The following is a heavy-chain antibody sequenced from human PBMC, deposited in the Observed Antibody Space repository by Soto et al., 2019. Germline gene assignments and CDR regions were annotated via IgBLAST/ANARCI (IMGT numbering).Heavy chain of an antibody. CDR3: ARGRGGTYDDFDI. V-gene: IGHV4-59*01. CDR2: IYYSGTT. Sequence: QVQLRQSGPGLVKPSETLSLTCTVSSGSIGTYFWSWIRQPPRKGLEWIGYIYYSGTTNYNPSLKGRVTIFLDTSKNQFDLRLSSVTAADAAVYYCARGRGGTYDDFDIWGQGTLVTVSS. CDR1: SGSIGTYF. D-gene: IGHD2-15*01. J-gene: IGHJ3*02.